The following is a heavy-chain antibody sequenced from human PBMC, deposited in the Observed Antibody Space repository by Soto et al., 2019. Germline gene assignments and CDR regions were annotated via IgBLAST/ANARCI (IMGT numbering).Heavy chain of an antibody. CDR3: ARIVVYGDQLNYDY. CDR1: GGTFSSYT. CDR2: IIPILGIA. D-gene: IGHD4-17*01. V-gene: IGHV1-69*02. Sequence: GASVKVSCKASGGTFSSYTISWVRQAPGQGLEWMGRIIPILGIANYAQKFQGRVTMTRNTSISTAYMELSSLRSEDTAVYYCARIVVYGDQLNYDYWGQGTLVTVSS. J-gene: IGHJ4*02.